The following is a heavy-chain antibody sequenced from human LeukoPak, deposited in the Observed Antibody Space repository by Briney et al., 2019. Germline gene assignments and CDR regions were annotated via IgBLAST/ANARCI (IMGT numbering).Heavy chain of an antibody. Sequence: PGGSLRLSCAASGFTFDDYGMNWVRHAPGKGLEWVSGTNWNGGSTGYADSVKGRFTISRDSAKNSLYLQMNSLRAEDTALYYCARAGLGAFDIWGQGTMVTVSS. CDR3: ARAGLGAFDI. J-gene: IGHJ3*02. V-gene: IGHV3-20*04. CDR2: TNWNGGST. CDR1: GFTFDDYG.